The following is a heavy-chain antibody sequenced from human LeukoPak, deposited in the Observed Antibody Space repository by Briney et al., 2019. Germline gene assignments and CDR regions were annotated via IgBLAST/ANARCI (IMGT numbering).Heavy chain of an antibody. CDR2: INSNGSST. CDR1: GFTFSTYW. CDR3: AKGPNRLGELLVDY. Sequence: GSLRLSCAASGFTFSTYWMHWVRQAPGKGLVWVSRINSNGSSTNYADSVKGRFTISRDNAKNTVYLQMNSLRAEDTAVYYCAKGPNRLGELLVDYWGQGTLVTVSS. V-gene: IGHV3-74*01. J-gene: IGHJ4*02. D-gene: IGHD3-10*01.